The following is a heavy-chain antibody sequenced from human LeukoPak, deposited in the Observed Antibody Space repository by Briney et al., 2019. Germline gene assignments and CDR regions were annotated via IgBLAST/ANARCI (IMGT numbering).Heavy chain of an antibody. CDR3: ARLSTAKYIHFDY. D-gene: IGHD2/OR15-2a*01. J-gene: IGHJ4*02. CDR2: VYHAGTP. V-gene: IGHV4-4*02. Sequence: SETLSLTCTVSGATIDSGLWRSWGRQPPRKGLEWIGEVYHAGTPNYSPSLKSRVTMSVDKSKNHFSLKLSSVTAADTAVYYCARLSTAKYIHFDYWGRGTLVTVSS. CDR1: GATIDSGLW.